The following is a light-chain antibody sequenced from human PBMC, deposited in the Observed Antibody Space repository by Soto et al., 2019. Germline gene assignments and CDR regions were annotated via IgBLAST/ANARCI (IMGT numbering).Light chain of an antibody. CDR2: EVS. CDR3: ISYTGSSTSYV. V-gene: IGLV2-14*01. J-gene: IGLJ1*01. CDR1: SSDVGSYDH. Sequence: QSALTQPASVSGSPGQSITIYCSGNSSDVGSYDHVAWYQQFPGKTPKLMIYEVSNRPSGVSSRFSGSKSGNTASLTISGLQAEDEADYDCISYTGSSTSYVFGSGTKLTVL.